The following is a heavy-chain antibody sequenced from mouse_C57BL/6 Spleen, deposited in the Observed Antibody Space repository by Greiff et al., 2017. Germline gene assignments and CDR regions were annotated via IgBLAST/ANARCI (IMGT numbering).Heavy chain of an antibody. V-gene: IGHV1-82*01. J-gene: IGHJ3*01. CDR2: IYPGDGDT. CDR3: ARCYDYYPAWFAY. D-gene: IGHD2-4*01. Sequence: QVHVKQSGPELVKPGASVKISCKASGYAFSSSWMNWVKQRPGKGLEWIGRIYPGDGDTNYNGKFKGKATLTADKSSSTAYMPLSSLTSEDSAFYFCARCYDYYPAWFAYWGQGTLVTVSA. CDR1: GYAFSSSW.